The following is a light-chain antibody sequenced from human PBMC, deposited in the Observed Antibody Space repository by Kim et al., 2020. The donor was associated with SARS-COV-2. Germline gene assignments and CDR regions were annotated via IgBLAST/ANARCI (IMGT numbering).Light chain of an antibody. CDR3: QTWGTGIG. CDR2: LNSDGSH. CDR1: RGHSSYD. V-gene: IGLV4-69*01. J-gene: IGLJ3*02. Sequence: GASVKLTCTLSRGHSSYDIAWHQQQPEKGPRYLMKLNSDGSHSKGDGIPDRFSGSSSGAERYLTISSLQSEDEADYYCQTWGTGIGFGGGTQLTVL.